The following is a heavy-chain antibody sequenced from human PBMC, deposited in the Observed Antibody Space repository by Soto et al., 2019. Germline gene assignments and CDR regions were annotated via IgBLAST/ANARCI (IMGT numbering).Heavy chain of an antibody. CDR2: ISYSGST. CDR1: GGSISSSGYY. V-gene: IGHV4-39*07. D-gene: IGHD6-19*01. CDR3: ARIHWSQSSLDY. J-gene: IGHJ4*02. Sequence: SETLSLTCTVSGGSISSSGYYWGWIRQPPGKGLEWIGTISYSGSTYYNPSLRDRLTMSIDTSQNQFSLKLTSVTAADSAVYYCARIHWSQSSLDYWGRGILVTVSS.